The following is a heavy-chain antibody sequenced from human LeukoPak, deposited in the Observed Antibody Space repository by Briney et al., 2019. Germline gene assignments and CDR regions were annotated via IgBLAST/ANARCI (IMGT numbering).Heavy chain of an antibody. CDR1: GFTFSSYG. J-gene: IGHJ2*01. CDR2: ISYDGSNK. CDR3: AKGDLAGGYWYFDL. V-gene: IGHV3-30*18. D-gene: IGHD6-19*01. Sequence: PGRSLRLSCAASGFTFSSYGMHWVRQAPGKGLEWVAVISYDGSNKYYADSVKGRFTISRDNSKNTLYLQMNSLRAEDTAVYYCAKGDLAGGYWYFDLWGRGTLVTVSS.